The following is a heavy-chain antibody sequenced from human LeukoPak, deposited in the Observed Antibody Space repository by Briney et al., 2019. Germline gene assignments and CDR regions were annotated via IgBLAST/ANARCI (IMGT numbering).Heavy chain of an antibody. CDR2: IWYDGSNK. CDR1: GFTFSSYG. D-gene: IGHD1-26*01. J-gene: IGHJ4*02. CDR3: AKNQVGGSTFDY. V-gene: IGHV3-33*06. Sequence: GGSLRLSWAASGFTFSSYGMHWVRQAPGKGLEWVAVIWYDGSNKYYADSVKGRFTISRDNSKNTLYLQMNSLRAEDTAVYYCAKNQVGGSTFDYWGQGTLVTVSS.